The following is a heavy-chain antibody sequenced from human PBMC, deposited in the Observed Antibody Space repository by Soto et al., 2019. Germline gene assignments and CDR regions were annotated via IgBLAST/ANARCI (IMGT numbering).Heavy chain of an antibody. CDR2: ISSSSSYI. V-gene: IGHV3-21*01. Sequence: GGSLRLSCAASGFTFSSYSMNWVRQAPGKGLEWVSSISSSSSYIYYADSVKGRFTISRDNAKNSLYLQMNSLRAEDTAVYYCARAKSVRYFDWLTPDERDRYYYYYGMDVWGQGTTVTVSS. J-gene: IGHJ6*02. CDR1: GFTFSSYS. D-gene: IGHD3-9*01. CDR3: ARAKSVRYFDWLTPDERDRYYYYYGMDV.